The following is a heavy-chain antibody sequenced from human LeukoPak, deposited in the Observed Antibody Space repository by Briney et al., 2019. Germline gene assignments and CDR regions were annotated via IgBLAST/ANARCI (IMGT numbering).Heavy chain of an antibody. V-gene: IGHV3-23*01. CDR3: ARVPDFMVRGPFPFDY. J-gene: IGHJ4*02. CDR1: GFPFSTYV. Sequence: GSLLLFCAASGFPFSTYVMTWVRPAPGEGLEWGSATSFSGDSTYYADSAKGRFTVSRDNSKNTLYLHMSSLRAEDTAVYYCARVPDFMVRGPFPFDYWGQGALVTVSS. CDR2: TSFSGDST. D-gene: IGHD3-10*01.